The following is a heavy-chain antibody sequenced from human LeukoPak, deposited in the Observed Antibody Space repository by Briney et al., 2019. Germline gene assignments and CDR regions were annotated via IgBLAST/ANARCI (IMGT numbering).Heavy chain of an antibody. CDR2: ISAGGENT. J-gene: IGHJ4*02. Sequence: PGGSLRLSCAASGFAFSSFGMTWVRQAPGKGLEWVSPISAGGENTHYADSVKGRFTISRDNSKNTLYLQMNTLRAEDTALYYCAKDVGFCSGDSCSFFDYWGQGTLVTVSS. CDR1: GFAFSSFG. CDR3: AKDVGFCSGDSCSFFDY. D-gene: IGHD2-15*01. V-gene: IGHV3-23*01.